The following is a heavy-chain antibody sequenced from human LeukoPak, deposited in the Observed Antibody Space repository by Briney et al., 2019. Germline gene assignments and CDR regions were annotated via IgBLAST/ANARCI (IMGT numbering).Heavy chain of an antibody. CDR1: GYTFTSYG. CDR3: ARGGSPPKLLWFGELLSDNWFDP. J-gene: IGHJ5*02. CDR2: ISAYNGNT. Sequence: ASVKVSCKASGYTFTSYGISWVRQAPGQGLEWMGWISAYNGNTNYAQKLQGRVTMTTDTSTSTAYMELSRLRSDDTAVYYCARGGSPPKLLWFGELLSDNWFDPWGQGTLVTVSS. D-gene: IGHD3-10*01. V-gene: IGHV1-18*01.